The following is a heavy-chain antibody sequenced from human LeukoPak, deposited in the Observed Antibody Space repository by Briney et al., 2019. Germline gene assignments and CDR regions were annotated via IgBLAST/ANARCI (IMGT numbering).Heavy chain of an antibody. Sequence: SETLSLTCTGSGVSINTYYASWIRQAPGKGLEFIGFIYNGGNTNYNPSLNSRATISVDTSNNQFSLRLTSVTAADTAMYYCAAGPWELDFWGQGTLVTVSS. CDR1: GVSINTYY. V-gene: IGHV4-4*09. CDR2: IYNGGNT. D-gene: IGHD1-26*01. CDR3: AAGPWELDF. J-gene: IGHJ4*02.